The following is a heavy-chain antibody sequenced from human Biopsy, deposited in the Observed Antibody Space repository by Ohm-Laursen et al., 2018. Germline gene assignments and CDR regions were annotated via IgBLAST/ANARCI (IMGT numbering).Heavy chain of an antibody. CDR1: GDSISSYY. CDR2: VYYTGST. J-gene: IGHJ2*01. D-gene: IGHD3-22*01. Sequence: GTLSLTWSVSGDSISSYYWSWIRQPPGKGLQWIGYVYYTGSTDYNPSLQSRVTISVDTSKNHFSLRLRSVTPADTAIYYCARDRGYYSDRTVPGYFDLWGRGTLVTVSS. V-gene: IGHV4-59*01. CDR3: ARDRGYYSDRTVPGYFDL.